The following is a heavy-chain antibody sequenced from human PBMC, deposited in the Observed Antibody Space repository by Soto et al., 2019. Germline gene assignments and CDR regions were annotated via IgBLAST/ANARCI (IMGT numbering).Heavy chain of an antibody. D-gene: IGHD6-19*01. J-gene: IGHJ6*02. V-gene: IGHV1-2*04. CDR1: GYTFTGYY. CDR3: ARGGLQYSSGWYVLAYGMDV. CDR2: INPNSGGT. Sequence: ASVKVSCKASGYTFTGYYMHWVRQAPGQGLEWMGWINPNSGGTNYAQKIQGWVTMTRDTSISTADMELCRLRSGDTAVYYCARGGLQYSSGWYVLAYGMDVWGQGTTVTVSS.